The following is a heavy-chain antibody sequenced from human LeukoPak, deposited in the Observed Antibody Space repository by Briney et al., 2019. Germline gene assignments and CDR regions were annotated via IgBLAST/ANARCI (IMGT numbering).Heavy chain of an antibody. V-gene: IGHV1-18*01. D-gene: IGHD6-13*01. J-gene: IGHJ4*02. CDR2: ISAYNGNT. Sequence: ASVKVSCKASGYTFTSYGISWVRQAPGQGLEWMGWISAYNGNTNYAQKLQGRVTMTTDTSTSTAYMELRSLRSDDTAVYYCAKGPRYSSSWYVLQPYYFDYWGQGTLVTVSS. CDR1: GYTFTSYG. CDR3: AKGPRYSSSWYVLQPYYFDY.